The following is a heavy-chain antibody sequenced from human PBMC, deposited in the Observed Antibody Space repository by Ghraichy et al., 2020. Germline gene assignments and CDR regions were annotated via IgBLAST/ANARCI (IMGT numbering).Heavy chain of an antibody. CDR1: GFTFSSYA. CDR2: ISGSGGST. J-gene: IGHJ3*02. D-gene: IGHD3-22*01. V-gene: IGHV3-23*01. Sequence: LSLTCAASGFTFSSYAMSWVRQAPGKGLEWVSAISGSGGSTYYADSVKGRFTISRDNSKNTLYLQMNSLRAEDTAVYYCAKAANYYDSSGQDDIWGQGTMVTVSS. CDR3: AKAANYYDSSGQDDI.